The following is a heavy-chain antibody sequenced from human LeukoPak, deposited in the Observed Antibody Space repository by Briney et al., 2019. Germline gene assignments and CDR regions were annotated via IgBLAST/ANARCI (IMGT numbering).Heavy chain of an antibody. CDR3: ARSAGMIVGLALPYYFDY. CDR1: GGSISSGGYY. Sequence: PSETLSLTCTVSGGSISSGGYYWSWIRQPPGKGLEWIGYIYYSGSTNYNPSLKSRVTISVDTSKNQFSPKLSSVTAADTAVYYCARSAGMIVGLALPYYFDYWGQGTLVTVSS. J-gene: IGHJ4*02. CDR2: IYYSGST. V-gene: IGHV4-61*08. D-gene: IGHD1-26*01.